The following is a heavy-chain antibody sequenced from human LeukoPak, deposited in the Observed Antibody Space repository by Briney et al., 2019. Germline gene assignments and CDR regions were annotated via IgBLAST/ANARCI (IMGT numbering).Heavy chain of an antibody. CDR3: ARDWGGYKDI. Sequence: GGSLRLSCAASGFTVCSNYMSCVRQAPGKGLEWVSVIYSGGSTYYADSVKGRFTISRDNPKNTLYLQMNSLRAEDTAVYYCARDWGGYKDIWGQGTMVTVSS. D-gene: IGHD5-24*01. CDR1: GFTVCSNY. CDR2: IYSGGST. J-gene: IGHJ3*02. V-gene: IGHV3-53*01.